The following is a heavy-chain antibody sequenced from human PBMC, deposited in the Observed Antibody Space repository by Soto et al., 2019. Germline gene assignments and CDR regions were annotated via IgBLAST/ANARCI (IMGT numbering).Heavy chain of an antibody. V-gene: IGHV1-18*01. CDR1: NETLTTYG. D-gene: IGHD6-6*01. CDR3: ASDSSSSGYYYGMDV. Sequence: QVHLVQSGAEVKKPGASVKVSCKASNETLTTYGISWVRQAPGQGLEWMGWVSGYSGHSSSAQEFQDRVIMTTDTSTHAAYRELRSLTSDDSAVYFCASDSSSSGYYYGMDVWGEGTKVTVSS. CDR2: VSGYSGHS. J-gene: IGHJ6*04.